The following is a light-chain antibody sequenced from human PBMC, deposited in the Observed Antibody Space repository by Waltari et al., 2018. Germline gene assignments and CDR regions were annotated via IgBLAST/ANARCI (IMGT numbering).Light chain of an antibody. J-gene: IGKJ5*01. V-gene: IGKV1-33*01. CDR3: QQYDNFPVT. Sequence: DIQVTQSPSSLSASVGDRVTITCQASQDISNYLNWYQQKPGKAPKRLIYDTSHLQTGVPSRFSGTGGGTDFTFTISSLQPEDIATYYCQQYDNFPVTFGQGTRLEIK. CDR1: QDISNY. CDR2: DTS.